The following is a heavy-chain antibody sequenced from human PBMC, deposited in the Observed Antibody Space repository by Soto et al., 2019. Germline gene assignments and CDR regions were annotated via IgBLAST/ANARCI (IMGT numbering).Heavy chain of an antibody. Sequence: EVQLLESGGGLVQPGGSLRLSCAASGFTFSSYAMSWVRQAPGKGLEWVSAISGSGGSKYYADSVKGRFTISRDNSKNTLYLQMNSLRAEDTAVYYGAKDRRAVRGVTDYWGQGTLVTVSS. CDR3: AKDRRAVRGVTDY. J-gene: IGHJ4*02. V-gene: IGHV3-23*01. D-gene: IGHD3-10*01. CDR1: GFTFSSYA. CDR2: ISGSGGSK.